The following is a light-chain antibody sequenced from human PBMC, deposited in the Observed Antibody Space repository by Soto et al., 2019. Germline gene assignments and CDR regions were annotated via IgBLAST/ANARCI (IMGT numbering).Light chain of an antibody. CDR2: DAS. Sequence: IEKPQSPYSLTASVGSRLTITGRSSQTISNYLNWYQQKPGKAPKLLIYDASNLETGVPSRFSGSGSGTDFTFTISCRQPEDIATYYCQQYDNLPPALTFGGGTKVDIK. V-gene: IGKV1-33*01. CDR1: QTISNY. J-gene: IGKJ4*01. CDR3: QQYDNLPPALT.